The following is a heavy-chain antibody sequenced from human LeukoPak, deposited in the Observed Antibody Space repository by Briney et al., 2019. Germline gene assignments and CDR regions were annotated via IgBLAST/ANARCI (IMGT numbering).Heavy chain of an antibody. CDR3: ARDHENWFDP. J-gene: IGHJ5*02. CDR1: GYTFTSYG. Sequence: ASVKLSCKASGYTFTSYGISWVRQAPGQGLEWMGWIRAYNSNKNYAQKLQGRVTMTTDTSTSTAYMELRSLRSDDTAVYYCARDHENWFDPWGQGTLVTVSS. V-gene: IGHV1-18*01. CDR2: IRAYNSNK.